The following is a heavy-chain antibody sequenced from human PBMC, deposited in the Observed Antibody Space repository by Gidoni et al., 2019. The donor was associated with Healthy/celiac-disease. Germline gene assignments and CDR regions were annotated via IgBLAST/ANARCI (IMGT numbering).Heavy chain of an antibody. D-gene: IGHD3-10*01. CDR1: GGTFSSYT. CDR2: IIPILGIA. J-gene: IGHJ4*02. CDR3: ASHYYGSGRGPEYYFDY. Sequence: QVQLVQSGAEVKKPGSSVKVSCKASGGTFSSYTISWVRQAPGQGLEWMGRIIPILGIANYAQKFQGRVTITADKSTSTAYMELSSLRSEDTAVYYCASHYYGSGRGPEYYFDYWGQGTLVTVSS. V-gene: IGHV1-69*02.